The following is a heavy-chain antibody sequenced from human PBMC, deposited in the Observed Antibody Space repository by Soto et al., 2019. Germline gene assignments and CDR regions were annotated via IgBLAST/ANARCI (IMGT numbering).Heavy chain of an antibody. V-gene: IGHV1-18*01. J-gene: IGHJ4*02. CDR2: ISAYTGNP. D-gene: IGHD2-21*01. Sequence: ASVNGSCKGAGESFTTDGSSCGRQAPGQGLEWMGGISAYTGNPNYEQKFKGRVTMTTETSTRIVYMELRSGRSDDTAVYYCPRDVRVGNGVRFVVVIAIFDYWGQGSLVTVS. CDR3: PRDVRVGNGVRFVVVIAIFDY. CDR1: GESFTTDG.